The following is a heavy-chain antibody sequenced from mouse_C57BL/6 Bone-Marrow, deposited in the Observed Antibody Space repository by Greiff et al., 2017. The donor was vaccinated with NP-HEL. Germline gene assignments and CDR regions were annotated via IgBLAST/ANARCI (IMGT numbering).Heavy chain of an antibody. Sequence: DVQLVESGPGLVKPSQSLSLTCSVTGYSITSGYYWNWIRQFPGNKLEWMGYISYDGSNNYNPSLKNRISITRDTSKNQFFLKLNSVTTEDTATYYCARLYYFDYWGQGTTLTVSS. CDR3: ARLYYFDY. J-gene: IGHJ2*01. CDR2: ISYDGSN. V-gene: IGHV3-6*01. CDR1: GYSITSGYY.